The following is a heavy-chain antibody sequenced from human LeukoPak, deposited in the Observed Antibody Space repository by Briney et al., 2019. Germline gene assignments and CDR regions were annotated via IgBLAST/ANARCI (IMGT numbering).Heavy chain of an antibody. Sequence: ASVKVSCKASGYTFTSYGISWVRQAPGQGLEWMGWISAYNGNTNYAQKLQGRVTMTTDTSTSTAYMELRSLRSDDTAVYYCARVVSSSWYGIFSRFDPWGQGTLVTVSS. CDR2: ISAYNGNT. V-gene: IGHV1-18*01. D-gene: IGHD6-13*01. CDR1: GYTFTSYG. CDR3: ARVVSSSWYGIFSRFDP. J-gene: IGHJ5*02.